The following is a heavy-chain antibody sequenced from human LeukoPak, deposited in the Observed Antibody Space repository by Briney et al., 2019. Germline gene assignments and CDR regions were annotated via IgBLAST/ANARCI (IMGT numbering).Heavy chain of an antibody. CDR1: GFTFSSYS. CDR2: ISSSSSTT. D-gene: IGHD6-6*01. CDR3: ARDLGYSSSSFIDY. V-gene: IGHV3-48*01. J-gene: IGHJ4*02. Sequence: GGSLRLSCAASGFTFSSYSMNWVRQAPGKGLEWVSYISSSSSTTYYADSVKGRFTISRDNAKNSLYLQMNSLRAEDTAVYYCARDLGYSSSSFIDYWGQGTLVTVSS.